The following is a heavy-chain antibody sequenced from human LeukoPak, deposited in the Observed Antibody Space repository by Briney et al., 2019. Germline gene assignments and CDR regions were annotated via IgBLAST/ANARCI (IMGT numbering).Heavy chain of an antibody. CDR1: GGSFSDYY. D-gene: IGHD6-13*01. Sequence: PSETLSLTCAVDGGSFSDYYWSWIRQPPGKGLEWVSAISGSGGSTYYADSVKGRFTISRDNSKNTLYLQMNSLRAEDTAVYYCARDLRYSSSGVFDYWGQGTLVTVSS. V-gene: IGHV3-23*01. J-gene: IGHJ4*02. CDR3: ARDLRYSSSGVFDY. CDR2: ISGSGGST.